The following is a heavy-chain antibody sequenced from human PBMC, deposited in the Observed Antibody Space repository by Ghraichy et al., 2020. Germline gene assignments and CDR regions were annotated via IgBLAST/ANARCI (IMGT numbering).Heavy chain of an antibody. CDR3: VRSEQWLVRTIDY. D-gene: IGHD6-19*01. CDR1: GFAFSNRA. CDR2: VSGSGDHT. V-gene: IGHV3-23*01. J-gene: IGHJ4*02. Sequence: LSLTCAASGFAFSNRAMSWVRQAPGKGLQWVSSVSGSGDHTYYADSVKGRFTISRDNSKNTLNLEMKSLTAEDTAVYYCVRSEQWLVRTIDYWGQGTLVAVSS.